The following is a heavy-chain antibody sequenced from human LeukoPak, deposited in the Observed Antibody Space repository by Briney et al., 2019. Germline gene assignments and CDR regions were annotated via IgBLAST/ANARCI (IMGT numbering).Heavy chain of an antibody. CDR3: AADGGYSSPWGY. D-gene: IGHD5-18*01. V-gene: IGHV4-34*01. CDR1: GGSLSGYY. CDR2: INHSGST. J-gene: IGHJ4*02. Sequence: SETLSLTCAVYGGSLSGYYWSWIRQPPGKGLEWIGEINHSGSTNYNPSLKSRVTISVDTSKNQFSLKLSSVTAADTAVYYCAADGGYSSPWGYWVQGTLVTVSS.